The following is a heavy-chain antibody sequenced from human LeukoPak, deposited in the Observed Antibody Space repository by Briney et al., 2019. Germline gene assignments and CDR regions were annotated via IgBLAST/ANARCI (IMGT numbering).Heavy chain of an antibody. J-gene: IGHJ4*02. CDR1: GYTFTSYD. V-gene: IGHV1-8*03. CDR2: MNPNSGNT. D-gene: IGHD5-12*01. Sequence: EASVKVSCKASGYTFTSYDINWVRQATGQGLEWMGWMNPNSGNTGYAQKFQGRVTITRNTSISTAYMELSSPRSEDTAVYYCATVGGYDSLSAPADYWGQGTLVTVSS. CDR3: ATVGGYDSLSAPADY.